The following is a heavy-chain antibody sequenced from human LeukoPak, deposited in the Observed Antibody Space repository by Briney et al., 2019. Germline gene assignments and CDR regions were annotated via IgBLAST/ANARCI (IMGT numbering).Heavy chain of an antibody. CDR1: GFTFSSYA. CDR2: IKSKGDGETT. CDR3: ATDLGLTMIRGVIVH. D-gene: IGHD3-10*01. V-gene: IGHV3-15*01. J-gene: IGHJ4*02. Sequence: GGSLRLSCAASGFTFSSYAMSWVRQAPGKGLEWVGRIKSKGDGETTDYAAPVKGRFTMSRDDSKATLYLQMNSLKAEDTAVYYCATDLGLTMIRGVIVHWGQGALVTVSS.